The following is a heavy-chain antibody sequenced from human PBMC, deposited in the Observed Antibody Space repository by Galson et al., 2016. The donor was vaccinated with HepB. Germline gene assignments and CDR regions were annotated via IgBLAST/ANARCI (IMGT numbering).Heavy chain of an antibody. Sequence: SLRLSCAASGFTFSSHPMNWVRQAPGKGLEWVSSIGSRGVDTYYADSVKGRFTVSRDNLKNTLYLQMNSLRADDTAVYYCAKRVSSSKYFDYWGQGTLVTVSS. J-gene: IGHJ4*02. V-gene: IGHV3-23*01. D-gene: IGHD2-2*01. CDR1: GFTFSSHP. CDR2: IGSRGVDT. CDR3: AKRVSSSKYFDY.